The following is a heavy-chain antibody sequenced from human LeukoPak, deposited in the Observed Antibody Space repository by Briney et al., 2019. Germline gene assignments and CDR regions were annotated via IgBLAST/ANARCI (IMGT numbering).Heavy chain of an antibody. CDR1: GGSFSGYY. D-gene: IGHD3-3*01. J-gene: IGHJ4*02. CDR2: INHSGST. CDR3: ARYDFWSGYCLDY. V-gene: IGHV4-34*01. Sequence: SETLPLTCAVYGGSFSGYYWSWIRQPPGKGLEWIGEINHSGSTNYNPSLKSRVTISVDTSKNQFSLKLSSVTAADTAVYYCARYDFWSGYCLDYWGQGTLVTVSS.